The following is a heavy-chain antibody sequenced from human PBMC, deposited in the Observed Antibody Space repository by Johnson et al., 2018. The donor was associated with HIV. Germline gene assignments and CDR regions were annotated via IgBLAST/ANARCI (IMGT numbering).Heavy chain of an antibody. V-gene: IGHV3-13*01. CDR3: TRDPFPRFYAFDL. CDR1: GFTFSSYD. CDR2: IGTAGDT. Sequence: VQLVESGGGLVQPGRSLRLSCAASGFTFSSYDMHWVRQATGKGLEWVSGIGTAGDTYYPGSVKGRFTISRENAKNSLYLQMNSLRDEDTAAYYCTRDPFPRFYAFDLWGQGTMVTFSS. J-gene: IGHJ3*01.